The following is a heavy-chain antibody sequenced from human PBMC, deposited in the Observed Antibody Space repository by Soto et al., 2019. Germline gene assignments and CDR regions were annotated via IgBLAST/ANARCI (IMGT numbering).Heavy chain of an antibody. CDR2: IYNSGTT. J-gene: IGHJ4*02. CDR3: ARDPPP. Sequence: SETLSLTCTVSGGSITRGGYYWSWIRQHPGKGLEWIGYIYNSGTTYYNQSLKSRVTISVDTSKKQFSLKLTSVTAADTAVYYCARDPPPGGKGPLVTVS. CDR1: GGSITRGGYY. V-gene: IGHV4-31*03.